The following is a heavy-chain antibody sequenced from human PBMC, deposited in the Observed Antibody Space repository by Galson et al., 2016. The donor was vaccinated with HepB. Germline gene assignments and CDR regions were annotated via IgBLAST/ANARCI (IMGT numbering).Heavy chain of an antibody. D-gene: IGHD3-16*01. CDR1: GFTFSGYT. CDR2: IGGTSGRT. J-gene: IGHJ4*02. Sequence: SLRLSCAASGFTFSGYTMSWVRQAPGKGLEWVSLIGGTSGRTYYADSVKGRFTISKDNSKNTLYLQMNSLRAEDTAVYYCAKRGVWDVHYFDYWGQGTLVTVSS. V-gene: IGHV3-23*01. CDR3: AKRGVWDVHYFDY.